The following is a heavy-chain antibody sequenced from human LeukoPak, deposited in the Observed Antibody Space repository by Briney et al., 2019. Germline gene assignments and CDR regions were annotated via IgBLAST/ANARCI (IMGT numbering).Heavy chain of an antibody. CDR3: AGNLYNWNDGSRTNFDY. CDR1: GGSFSGYY. D-gene: IGHD1-1*01. CDR2: INHSGST. Sequence: SETLSLTCAVYGGSFSGYYWSWIRQPPGKGLEWIGEINHSGSTNHNPSLKSRVTISVDTSKNQFSLKLSSVTAADTAVYYCAGNLYNWNDGSRTNFDYWGQGTLVTVSS. V-gene: IGHV4-34*01. J-gene: IGHJ4*02.